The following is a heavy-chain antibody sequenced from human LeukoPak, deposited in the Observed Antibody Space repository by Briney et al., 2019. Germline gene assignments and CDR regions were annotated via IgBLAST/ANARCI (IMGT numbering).Heavy chain of an antibody. CDR2: ISGSGGST. J-gene: IGHJ6*04. Sequence: GGSLRLSCAASGFTFSSYAMSWVRQAPGKGLEWVSAISGSGGSTYYADSVKGRFTISRDNSKNTLYLQMNSLRAEDTAVYYCAKGDTVTPFGYYYGMDVRGKGTTVTVSS. CDR1: GFTFSSYA. CDR3: AKGDTVTPFGYYYGMDV. V-gene: IGHV3-23*01. D-gene: IGHD4-17*01.